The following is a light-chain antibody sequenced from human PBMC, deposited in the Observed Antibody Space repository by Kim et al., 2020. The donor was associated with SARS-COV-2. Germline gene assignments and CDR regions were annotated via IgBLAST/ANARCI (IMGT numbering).Light chain of an antibody. J-gene: IGLJ2*01. CDR2: EDK. CDR1: NLWKRY. V-gene: IGLV3-1*01. Sequence: SVSPGQTASITFSGDNLWKRYAFWYHQRPGQSPVLVIYEDKKRPSGIPERFSGSNSGNTATLTISGTQATDEADYYCQAWDSSTAVFGGGTQLTVL. CDR3: QAWDSSTAV.